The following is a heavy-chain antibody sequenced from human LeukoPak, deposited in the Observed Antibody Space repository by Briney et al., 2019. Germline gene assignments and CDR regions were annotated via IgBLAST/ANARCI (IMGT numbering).Heavy chain of an antibody. CDR2: IYYSGST. CDR1: GGSISSGGYY. CDR3: ARAEDDSSGYFPIWTAFDI. J-gene: IGHJ3*02. Sequence: PSQTLSLTCTVSGGSISSGGYYWSWLRQHPGKGLEWIGYIYYSGSTYYNPSLKSRVTISVDTSKNQFSLKLSSVTAADTAVYYCARAEDDSSGYFPIWTAFDIWGQGTMVTVSS. V-gene: IGHV4-31*03. D-gene: IGHD3-22*01.